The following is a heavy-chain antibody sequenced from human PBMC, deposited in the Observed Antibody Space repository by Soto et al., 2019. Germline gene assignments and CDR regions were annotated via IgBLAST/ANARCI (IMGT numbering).Heavy chain of an antibody. CDR1: GFTFSSYW. CDR2: INSDGSST. D-gene: IGHD6-13*01. J-gene: IGHJ4*02. CDR3: EREGIAPAEVDY. Sequence: EVQLVESGGGLVQPGGSLRLSCAASGFTFSSYWMHWVRQAPGKGLVWVSRINSDGSSTTYADSVKGRFTITRDNAKNTLYLQMKSLRAEDTAVYYCEREGIAPAEVDYWGRGTLVTVSS. V-gene: IGHV3-74*01.